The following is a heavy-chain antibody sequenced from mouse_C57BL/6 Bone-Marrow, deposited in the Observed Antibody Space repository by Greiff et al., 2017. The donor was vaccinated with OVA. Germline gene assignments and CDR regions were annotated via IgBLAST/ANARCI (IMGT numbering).Heavy chain of an antibody. V-gene: IGHV1-15*01. CDR2: IDPETGGT. J-gene: IGHJ2*01. D-gene: IGHD2-4*01. Sequence: VQLQQSGAELVRPGASVTLSCKASGYTFTDYEMHWVKQTPVHGLEWIGAIDPETGGTAYNQKFKGKAILTADKSSSTAYMELRSLTSEDSAVYCFTRSGLLDYDFDYWGQGTTLTVSS. CDR3: TRSGLLDYDFDY. CDR1: GYTFTDYE.